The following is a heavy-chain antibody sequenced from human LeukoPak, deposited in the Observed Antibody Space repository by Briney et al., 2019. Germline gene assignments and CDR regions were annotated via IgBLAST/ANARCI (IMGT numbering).Heavy chain of an antibody. D-gene: IGHD5-12*01. V-gene: IGHV4-34*01. Sequence: PSETLSLTCAVYGGSFSGYYWSWIRQPPGKGLEWIGEINHSGSTNYNPSLKSRVTISVDTPKNQFSLKLSSVTAADTAVYYCARGGRDGYNYYFDYWGQGTLVTVSS. J-gene: IGHJ4*02. CDR3: ARGGRDGYNYYFDY. CDR2: INHSGST. CDR1: GGSFSGYY.